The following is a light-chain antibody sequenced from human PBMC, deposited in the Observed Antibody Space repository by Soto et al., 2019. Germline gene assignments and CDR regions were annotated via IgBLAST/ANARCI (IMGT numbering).Light chain of an antibody. CDR3: QQSVTYPLT. CDR2: DAS. Sequence: DIQMKKTPSTLSAPVGDRVTITCRASQSIGTWLAWYQHRPGKAPSLLIYDASTLRSGVPSRFSGSGSGTEFTLTISSLQADDFATYYGQQSVTYPLTFGQGTRLEIK. J-gene: IGKJ5*01. CDR1: QSIGTW. V-gene: IGKV1-5*01.